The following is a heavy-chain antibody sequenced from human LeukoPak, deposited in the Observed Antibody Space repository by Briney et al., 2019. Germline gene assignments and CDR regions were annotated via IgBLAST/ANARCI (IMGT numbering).Heavy chain of an antibody. CDR2: IYYSGST. J-gene: IGHJ1*01. CDR1: GGSISSYY. V-gene: IGHV4-59*08. D-gene: IGHD2-21*02. CDR3: ARSGGDYVGN. Sequence: KPSETLSLTCTVSGGSISSYYWSWIRQPPGKGLEWIGYIYYSGSTNYNPSLKSRVTISVDTSKNQFSLKLSSVTAADTAVYYCARSGGDYVGNWGQGTLVTVSS.